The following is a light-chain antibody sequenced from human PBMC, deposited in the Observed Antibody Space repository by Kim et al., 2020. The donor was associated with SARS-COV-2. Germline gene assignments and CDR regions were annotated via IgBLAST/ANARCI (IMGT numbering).Light chain of an antibody. J-gene: IGLJ3*02. CDR1: KLGDKY. V-gene: IGLV3-1*01. CDR3: QAWDRYTGV. CDR2: QDT. Sequence: SYELTQPPSVSVSPGQTASITCSGDKLGDKYACWYQQKPGQSPVLVIYQDTKRPSGIPERFSGSNSGNTATLTISGTQAMDEADYYCQAWDRYTGVFGGGTQLTVL.